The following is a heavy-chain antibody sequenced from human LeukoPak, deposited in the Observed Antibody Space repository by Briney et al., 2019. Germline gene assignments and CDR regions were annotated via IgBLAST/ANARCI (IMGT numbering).Heavy chain of an antibody. Sequence: ASVKVSCKVSGYTLTELSMHWVRQAPGKGLEWMGGFDPEDGETIYAQKFQGRVTMTEDTSTDTAYMELSSLRSEDTAVYYCATGRYYDIRSGYYSFDYWGQGTLVTVSS. D-gene: IGHD3-3*01. J-gene: IGHJ4*02. V-gene: IGHV1-24*01. CDR3: ATGRYYDIRSGYYSFDY. CDR2: FDPEDGET. CDR1: GYTLTELS.